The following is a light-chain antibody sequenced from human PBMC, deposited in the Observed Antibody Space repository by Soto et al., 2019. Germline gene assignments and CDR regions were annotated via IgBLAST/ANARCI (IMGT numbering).Light chain of an antibody. CDR2: EVS. V-gene: IGLV2-14*01. CDR1: SSDVGGYNY. Sequence: QSVLTQPASVSGSPGQSIAISCTGTSSDVGGYNYVYWYQQHPGKAPKLMIYEVSNRPPGVSNRFSGSKAGNTASLTISGLQAEDEADYYCSSYTSSSTGVFGGGTKVTVL. CDR3: SSYTSSSTGV. J-gene: IGLJ3*02.